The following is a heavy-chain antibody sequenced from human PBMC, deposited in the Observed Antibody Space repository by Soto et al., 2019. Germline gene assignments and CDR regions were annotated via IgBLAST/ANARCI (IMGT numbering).Heavy chain of an antibody. D-gene: IGHD2-8*01. J-gene: IGHJ3*01. Sequence: SETLSLTCTVSGDSVSSGGYYWNWIRQHPGRGLEWLGYIYDSETTYYNPSLESRLSISVDASKNQFSLKVTSVTPADTSVYYCARENFGVIIHDAFDLWGQGTMVTVSS. CDR1: GDSVSSGGYY. CDR3: ARENFGVIIHDAFDL. V-gene: IGHV4-31*03. CDR2: IYDSETT.